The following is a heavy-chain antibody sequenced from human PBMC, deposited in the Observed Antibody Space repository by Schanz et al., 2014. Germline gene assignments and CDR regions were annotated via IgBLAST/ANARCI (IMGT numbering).Heavy chain of an antibody. CDR1: GFTFSGYG. J-gene: IGHJ4*02. D-gene: IGHD3-3*01. CDR3: AATTILAD. CDR2: ISYDGRHK. Sequence: VQLAESGGGLVQPGGSLRLSCAASGFTFSGYGMHWVRQAPGKGLEWVAIISYDGRHKNYADSVKGRFTISRDNAKSSLYLQMNSLRDEDTAVYYCAATTILADWGQGTLVAVSS. V-gene: IGHV3-30*03.